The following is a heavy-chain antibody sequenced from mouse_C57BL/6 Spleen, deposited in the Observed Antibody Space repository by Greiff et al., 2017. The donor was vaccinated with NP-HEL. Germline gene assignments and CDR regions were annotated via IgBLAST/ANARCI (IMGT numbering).Heavy chain of an antibody. CDR3: ARSTAQVHYAMDY. CDR2: IYPGSGNT. CDR1: GYTFTDYY. Sequence: QVQLKESGAELVRPGASVKLSCKASGYTFTDYYINWVKQRPGQGLEWIARIYPGSGNTYYNEKFKGKATLTAEKSSSTAYMQLSSLTSEDSAVYFCARSTAQVHYAMDYWGQGTSVTVSS. V-gene: IGHV1-76*01. J-gene: IGHJ4*01. D-gene: IGHD3-2*02.